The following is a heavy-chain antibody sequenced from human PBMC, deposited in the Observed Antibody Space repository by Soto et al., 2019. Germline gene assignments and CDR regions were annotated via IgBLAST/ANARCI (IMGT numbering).Heavy chain of an antibody. J-gene: IGHJ6*02. CDR3: ARHRPHVLRYFDWSYPHYYYGMDV. V-gene: IGHV1-2*02. D-gene: IGHD3-9*01. CDR2: INPETGGT. CDR1: GYTFTGYY. Sequence: GASVKVSCKASGYTFTGYYVHWVREAPGQGLEWMGWINPETGGTSYAQKFQGRVTLSRDTSINTAYLELSRLRFDDTAVYYCARHRPHVLRYFDWSYPHYYYGMDVWGQGTTVTVSS.